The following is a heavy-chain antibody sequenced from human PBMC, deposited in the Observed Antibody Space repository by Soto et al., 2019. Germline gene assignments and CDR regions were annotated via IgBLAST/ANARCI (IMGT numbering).Heavy chain of an antibody. V-gene: IGHV1-69*13. CDR2: IIPIFGTA. D-gene: IGHD3-10*01. Sequence: ASVKVSCKASGFTFTSSAMQWVRQAPGQGLEWMGGIIPIFGTANYAQKFQGRVTITADESTSTAYMELSSLRSEDTAVYYCARDLMVRGVTIRDYWGQGTLVTLSS. CDR3: ARDLMVRGVTIRDY. J-gene: IGHJ4*02. CDR1: GFTFTSSA.